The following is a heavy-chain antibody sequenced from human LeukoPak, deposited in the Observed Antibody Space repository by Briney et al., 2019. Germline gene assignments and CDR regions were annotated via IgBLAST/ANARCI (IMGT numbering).Heavy chain of an antibody. CDR3: VRRTTGTKTFDY. Sequence: PGGSLRLSCAASGFTFSTYPMYWVRQAPGKGLEWVSAISDTGGGTYYPDSVKGRFTISRDNSKNTLYLQMSSLRAEDTAIYYCVRRTTGTKTFDYWGQGTLVTVSS. J-gene: IGHJ4*02. CDR1: GFTFSTYP. CDR2: ISDTGGGT. V-gene: IGHV3-23*01. D-gene: IGHD4-17*01.